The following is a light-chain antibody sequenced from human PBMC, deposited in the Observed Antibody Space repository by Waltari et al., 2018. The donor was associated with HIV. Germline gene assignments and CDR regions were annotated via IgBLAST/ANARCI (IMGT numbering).Light chain of an antibody. J-gene: IGLJ3*02. CDR2: DVS. Sequence: QTALTQPASVSGSPGQSNTISCTGTSSDVGAHNLVSWYQQHPGKAPRLIIYDVSERPAGVSNRFTGSKSGNTASLTISGLQAEDEADYYCCSYVSEIVPCVFGGGTKLTVL. CDR1: SSDVGAHNL. CDR3: CSYVSEIVPCV. V-gene: IGLV2-23*02.